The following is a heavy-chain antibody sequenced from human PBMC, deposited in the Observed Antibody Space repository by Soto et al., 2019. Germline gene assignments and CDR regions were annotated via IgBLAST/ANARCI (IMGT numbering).Heavy chain of an antibody. CDR2: IIPIIGII. V-gene: IGHV1-69*08. D-gene: IGHD4-4*01. J-gene: IGHJ5*02. Sequence: QVQLVQSGAEVKKPGSSVKVSCKASGGTFSTYTITWVREAPGQGLEWMGRIIPIIGIINYAQKFQGRVTISADKFTGTAYMELTGLRSDDTAVYYWAGEPDSHYNGSHASSYPWGQGTLVTVSS. CDR1: GGTFSTYT. CDR3: AGEPDSHYNGSHASSYP.